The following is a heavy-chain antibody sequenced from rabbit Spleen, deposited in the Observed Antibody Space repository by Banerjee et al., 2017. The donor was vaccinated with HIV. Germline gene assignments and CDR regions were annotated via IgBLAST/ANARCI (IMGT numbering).Heavy chain of an antibody. J-gene: IGHJ4*01. CDR3: ARDSAGREDFKL. V-gene: IGHV1S45*01. Sequence: QEQLVESGGGLVKPGTSLTLTCKASGLDFSSNYWLCWVRQAPGKGLEWIACIDVVRRASTYYAYWAKGRFTISKTSSTTVTLQMTSLTDADTATYFCARDSAGREDFKLWGPGTLVTVS. CDR2: IDVVRRAST. D-gene: IGHD4-2*01. CDR1: GLDFSSNYW.